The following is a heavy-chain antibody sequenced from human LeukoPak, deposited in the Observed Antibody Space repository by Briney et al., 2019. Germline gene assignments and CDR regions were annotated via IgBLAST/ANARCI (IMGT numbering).Heavy chain of an antibody. J-gene: IGHJ4*02. Sequence: KVSCKASGGTFSSYAISWVRQAPGQGLEWMGGIIPIFGTANYAQKFQGRVTITTDESTSTAYTELSSLRSEDTAVYYCARGPLGYQLLPFDYWGQGTLVTVSS. CDR1: GGTFSSYA. CDR2: IIPIFGTA. CDR3: ARGPLGYQLLPFDY. D-gene: IGHD2-2*01. V-gene: IGHV1-69*05.